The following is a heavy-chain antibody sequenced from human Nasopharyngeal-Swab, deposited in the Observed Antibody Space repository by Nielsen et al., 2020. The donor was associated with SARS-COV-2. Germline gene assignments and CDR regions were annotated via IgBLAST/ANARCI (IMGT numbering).Heavy chain of an antibody. CDR2: ISYDGSNK. J-gene: IGHJ4*02. D-gene: IGHD1-26*01. CDR1: GFTFSSYG. CDR3: AKASIVGATDFDY. Sequence: GGSLRLSCAASGFTFSSYGMHWVRQAQGKGLEWVAVISYDGSNKYYADSVKGRFTISRDNSKNTLYLQMNSLRAEDTAVYYCAKASIVGATDFDYWGQGTLVTVSS. V-gene: IGHV3-30*18.